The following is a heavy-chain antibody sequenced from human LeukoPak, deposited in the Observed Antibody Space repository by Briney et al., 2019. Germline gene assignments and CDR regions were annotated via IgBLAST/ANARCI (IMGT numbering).Heavy chain of an antibody. J-gene: IGHJ6*02. CDR1: GYTLTGYY. CDR2: INPNSGGT. D-gene: IGHD6-19*01. CDR3: ARSSNIAVAGPYYYYGMDV. V-gene: IGHV1-2*02. Sequence: SVKVSCKASGYTLTGYYMHWVRQAPGQGLEWMGWINPNSGGTNYAQKFQGRVTMTRDTSISTAYMELSRPRSDDTAVYYCARSSNIAVAGPYYYYGMDVWGQGTTVTVSS.